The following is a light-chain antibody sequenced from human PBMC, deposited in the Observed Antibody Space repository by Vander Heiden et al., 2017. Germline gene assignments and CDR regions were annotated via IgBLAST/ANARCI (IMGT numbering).Light chain of an antibody. CDR1: QSVSSY. CDR3: QQRSNWPFT. Sequence: EIVLTQSPATLSLSPGERASLSCRASQSVSSYLAWYQQKPGQAPRLLIYDASNRATGIPARFSGSGSGTDFTLTISSLEPEDFAVYYCQQRSNWPFTFRARTRQEIK. V-gene: IGKV3-11*01. J-gene: IGKJ4*01. CDR2: DAS.